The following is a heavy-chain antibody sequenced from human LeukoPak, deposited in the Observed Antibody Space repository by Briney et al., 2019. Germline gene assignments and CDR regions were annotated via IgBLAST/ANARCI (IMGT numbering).Heavy chain of an antibody. D-gene: IGHD3-3*01. CDR2: IKQDGSEK. CDR3: ARATITIFGVAHDAFDI. CDR1: GFTFSSYW. J-gene: IGHJ3*02. Sequence: GGSLRLSCAASGFTFSSYWMSWVRQAPGKGLEWVANIKQDGSEKYYVDSVKGRFTISRDNAKNSLYLQMNSLRAEDTAVYYCARATITIFGVAHDAFDIWGQGTMVTVSS. V-gene: IGHV3-7*01.